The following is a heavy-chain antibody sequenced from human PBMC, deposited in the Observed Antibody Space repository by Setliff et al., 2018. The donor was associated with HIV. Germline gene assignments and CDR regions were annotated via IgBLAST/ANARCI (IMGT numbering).Heavy chain of an antibody. J-gene: IGHJ1*01. D-gene: IGHD3-10*01. CDR1: GGPSTDHY. V-gene: IGHV4-34*01. Sequence: SETLSLTCAVYGGPSTDHYWNWIRQSPGMGLEWIAEIHHTGYINYNPSLRSRVSVSRDMSSNQFSLRLSSVTAADAAVYYCARGPRGLRWGVYFQHWGQGTLVTVSS. CDR2: IHHTGYI. CDR3: ARGPRGLRWGVYFQH.